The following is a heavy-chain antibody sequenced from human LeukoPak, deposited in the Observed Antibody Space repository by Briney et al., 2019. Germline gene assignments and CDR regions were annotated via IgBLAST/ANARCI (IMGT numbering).Heavy chain of an antibody. CDR3: AREGVYGIIDY. Sequence: SETLSLTCTVSGGSISSYYWSWIRQPPGKGLEWIGYIYYSGSTNYNPSLKSRVTTPVDTSKNQFSLKLSSVTAADTAVYYCAREGVYGIIDYWGQGTLVTVSS. CDR2: IYYSGST. J-gene: IGHJ4*02. D-gene: IGHD3-16*02. V-gene: IGHV4-59*01. CDR1: GGSISSYY.